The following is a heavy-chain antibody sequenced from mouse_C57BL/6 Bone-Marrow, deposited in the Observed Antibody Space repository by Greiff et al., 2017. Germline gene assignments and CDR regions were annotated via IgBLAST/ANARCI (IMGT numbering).Heavy chain of an antibody. CDR3: DTTVVVPHWYFDV. D-gene: IGHD1-1*01. V-gene: IGHV1-55*01. Sequence: VQLQQPGAELVKPGASVKMSCKASGYTFTSYWITWVKQRPGQGLEWIGDIYPGSGSTNYNEKFKSKATLTVDTSSSTAYMQLSSLTSEDSADYYCDTTVVVPHWYFDVWGTGTTVTVSS. J-gene: IGHJ1*03. CDR2: IYPGSGST. CDR1: GYTFTSYW.